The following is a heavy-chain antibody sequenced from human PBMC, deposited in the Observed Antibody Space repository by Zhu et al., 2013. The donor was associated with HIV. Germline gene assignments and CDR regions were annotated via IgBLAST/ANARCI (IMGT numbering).Heavy chain of an antibody. CDR3: AREIFIYSSSSGPSYYYYGMDV. V-gene: IGHV1-69*12. CDR2: IIPIFGTA. J-gene: IGHJ6*02. CDR1: GGTFSSYA. Sequence: QVQLVQSGAEVKKPGSSVKVSCKASGGTFSSYAISWVRQAPGQGLEWMGGIIPIFGTANYAQKFQGRVTITADESTSTAYMELSSLRSEDTAVYYCAREIFIYSSSSGPSYYYYGMDVWVQGTTVTVS. D-gene: IGHD6-6*01.